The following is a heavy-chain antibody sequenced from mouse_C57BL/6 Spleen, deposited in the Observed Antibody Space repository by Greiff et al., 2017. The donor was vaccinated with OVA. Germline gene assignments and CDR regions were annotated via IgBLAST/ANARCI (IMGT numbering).Heavy chain of an antibody. Sequence: VQLQQPGAELVMPGASVKLSCKASGYTFTSSWMHWVKQRPGQGLEWIGEIDPSDSYTNYNQKFKGKSTLTVDKSSSTAYMQLSSLTSEDSAVYYCARERLRRVFAYWGQGTLVTVSA. CDR1: GYTFTSSW. CDR3: ARERLRRVFAY. J-gene: IGHJ3*01. D-gene: IGHD2-4*01. V-gene: IGHV1-69*01. CDR2: IDPSDSYT.